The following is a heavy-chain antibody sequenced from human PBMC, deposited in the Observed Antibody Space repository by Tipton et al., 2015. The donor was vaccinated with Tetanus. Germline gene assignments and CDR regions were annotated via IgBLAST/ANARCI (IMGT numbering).Heavy chain of an antibody. D-gene: IGHD2-2*01. CDR3: VKDRGYCNETSCRYLRGGFSYYYFGMDV. CDR1: EFTFSSYS. J-gene: IGHJ6*02. CDR2: ISSSSSTI. Sequence: QLVQSGGGVVQPGGSLRLSCAASEFTFSSYSMNWVRQAPGKGLEWVSYISSSSSTIYYADSVKGRFTISRDNAKNSLYLQMNSLRAEDTAVYYCVKDRGYCNETSCRYLRGGFSYYYFGMDVWGQGTAVTVSS. V-gene: IGHV3-48*01.